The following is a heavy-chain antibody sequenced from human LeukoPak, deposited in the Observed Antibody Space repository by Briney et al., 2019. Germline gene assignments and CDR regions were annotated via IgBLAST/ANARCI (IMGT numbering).Heavy chain of an antibody. Sequence: PGGSLRLSCAASGFTVSSNYMSWVRQAPGKGLEWVSVIYSGGSTYYADSVKGRFTISRHNSKNTLYLQMNSLRAEDTAVYYCARSAQYYDILTGYYIGGAADYWGQGTLVTVSS. CDR2: IYSGGST. V-gene: IGHV3-53*04. CDR3: ARSAQYYDILTGYYIGGAADY. D-gene: IGHD3-9*01. CDR1: GFTVSSNY. J-gene: IGHJ4*02.